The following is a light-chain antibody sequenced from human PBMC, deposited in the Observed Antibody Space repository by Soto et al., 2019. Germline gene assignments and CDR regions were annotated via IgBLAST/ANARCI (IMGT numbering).Light chain of an antibody. J-gene: IGKJ2*01. CDR3: QQSYRVPYT. Sequence: DIPMTQSPSSLSASVGDRVTITCRASQNIDTYVNWYQQKSGQAPNLLISAAFKLQSGVPSRFSGSASGTDFTLTISSLQPEDFASYYCQQSYRVPYTFGLGTKLEI. CDR1: QNIDTY. CDR2: AAF. V-gene: IGKV1-39*01.